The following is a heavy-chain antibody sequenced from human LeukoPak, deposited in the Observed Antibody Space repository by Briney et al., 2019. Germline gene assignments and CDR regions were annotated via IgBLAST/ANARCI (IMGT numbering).Heavy chain of an antibody. J-gene: IGHJ4*02. D-gene: IGHD4-23*01. CDR3: ARARSVGPPTGFDQ. V-gene: IGHV3-30*04. Sequence: GGSLRLSCAASGFTFSSFAMHWVRQAPGKGLEWVAVISYDASHKFYADSVQGRFTISRDNSKNTLSLQMDTPRREDTAVYYCARARSVGPPTGFDQWGQGTPVTVSS. CDR1: GFTFSSFA. CDR2: ISYDASHK.